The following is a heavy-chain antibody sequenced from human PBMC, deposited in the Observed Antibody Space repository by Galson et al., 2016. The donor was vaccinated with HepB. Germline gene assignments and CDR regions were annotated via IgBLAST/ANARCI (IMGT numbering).Heavy chain of an antibody. CDR1: GFTFSSSW. Sequence: SLRLSCAASGFTFSSSWMHWVRQAPGKGLVWVSRLNSDESNTNYADSVKGRFTISRDNAKNPLYLQMNSLRADDTAVYYCAKKSLVAGTATYVFDNWGQGTLVTVSS. D-gene: IGHD6-19*01. J-gene: IGHJ4*02. CDR2: LNSDESNT. CDR3: AKKSLVAGTATYVFDN. V-gene: IGHV3-74*01.